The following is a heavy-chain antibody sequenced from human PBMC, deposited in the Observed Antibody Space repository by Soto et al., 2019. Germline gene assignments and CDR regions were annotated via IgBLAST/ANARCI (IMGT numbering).Heavy chain of an antibody. CDR2: MSGGGDTR. CDR3: TRVGKFSWFFDS. CDR1: GFIFSDFA. D-gene: IGHD2-15*01. Sequence: PGGSLRLSCVVSGFIFSDFAMTWVRLTPGAGLEWVSPMSGGGDTRYYTGSVKGRFTISRDNSKNTLYLDIDSLRAEDTATYYCTRVGKFSWFFDSWGPGTLVTVSS. V-gene: IGHV3-23*01. J-gene: IGHJ4*02.